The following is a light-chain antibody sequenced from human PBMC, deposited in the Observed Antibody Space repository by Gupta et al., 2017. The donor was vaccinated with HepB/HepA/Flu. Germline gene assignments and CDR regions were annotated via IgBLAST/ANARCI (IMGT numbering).Light chain of an antibody. CDR3: GTWDSSLSAGV. CDR1: SSNSGNNY. CDR2: DNN. Sequence: QSVLTQPPSVSAAPRQKVTIPCSGSSSNSGNNYVPWYQQLPGTAPKLLIYDNNKRPSGIPDRFSGSKSGTSATLGITGLQTGDEADYYCGTWDSSLSAGVFGGGTKLTVL. J-gene: IGLJ3*02. V-gene: IGLV1-51*01.